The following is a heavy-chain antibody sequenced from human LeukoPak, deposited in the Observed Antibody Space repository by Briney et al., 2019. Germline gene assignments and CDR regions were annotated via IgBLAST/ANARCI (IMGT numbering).Heavy chain of an antibody. V-gene: IGHV3-30*02. CDR1: GLTFSHYD. CDR3: AKSGYNRFDY. J-gene: IGHJ4*02. CDR2: IHYDGSNK. Sequence: GGSLRLSCAASGLTFSHYDMHWVRQAPGKGLEWVAFIHYDGSNKYYADSVKGRFTISRDNSKNTLYLQMNSLRAEDTAVYYCAKSGYNRFDYWGQGTLVTVSS. D-gene: IGHD5-24*01.